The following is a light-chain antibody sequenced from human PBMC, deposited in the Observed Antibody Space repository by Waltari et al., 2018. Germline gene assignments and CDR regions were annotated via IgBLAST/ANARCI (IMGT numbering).Light chain of an antibody. J-gene: IGKJ1*01. CDR3: QQYNNWPPGT. CDR1: QTIGRS. CDR2: GAS. V-gene: IGKV3-15*01. Sequence: DTVVTQSPATLSVSPGERVTLSCRTSQTIGRSLAWYQQKPGQAPRLVIYGASIRATGIPARFSGSGSETEFALTISGLQSEDFAVYYCQQYNNWPPGTFGQGTKVEI.